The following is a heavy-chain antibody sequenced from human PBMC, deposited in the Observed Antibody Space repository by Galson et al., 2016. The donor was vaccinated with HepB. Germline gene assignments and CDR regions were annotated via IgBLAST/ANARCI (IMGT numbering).Heavy chain of an antibody. D-gene: IGHD2-15*01. CDR1: GGSFSNYA. V-gene: IGHV1-69*13. J-gene: IGHJ6*02. CDR3: AREVYCSGGGCFGGMDV. Sequence: SVKVSCKASGGSFSNYATSWVRQAPGQGLEWMGGIIPIFGTTHYAPKFQGRVTITADESTSTAYLELSGLRSEDTAVYHCAREVYCSGGGCFGGMDVWGQGTTVTVSS. CDR2: IIPIFGTT.